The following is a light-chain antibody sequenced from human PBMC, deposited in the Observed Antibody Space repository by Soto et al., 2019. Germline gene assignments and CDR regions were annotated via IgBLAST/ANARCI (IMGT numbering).Light chain of an antibody. Sequence: EIVMTQSPATLSVSPGERTTLSCRASQSVGNNLAWYQQKPGQAPRLLIYGAYTRATGIPARFSGSGSGTDFTLTISSLQSEDFAVYYCQQYNNWPPAFGQGTRLEIK. CDR3: QQYNNWPPA. V-gene: IGKV3-15*01. J-gene: IGKJ5*01. CDR1: QSVGNN. CDR2: GAY.